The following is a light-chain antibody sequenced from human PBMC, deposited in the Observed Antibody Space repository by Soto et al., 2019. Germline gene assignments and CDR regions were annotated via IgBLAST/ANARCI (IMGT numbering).Light chain of an antibody. V-gene: IGLV1-44*01. Sequence: QSVLTQPPSASGTPGQRVTMSCSGGSSNIGSNTVSWYQHLPGTAPQLLIYSDTQRASGVADRFSGSNSGTSASLAISGLQSDDEADYYCAAWDDRLNGALFGTGTKLTVL. CDR2: SDT. CDR1: SSNIGSNT. J-gene: IGLJ1*01. CDR3: AAWDDRLNGAL.